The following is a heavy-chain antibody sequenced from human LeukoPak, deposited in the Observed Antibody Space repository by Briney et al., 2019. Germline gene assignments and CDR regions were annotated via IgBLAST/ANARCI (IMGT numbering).Heavy chain of an antibody. J-gene: IGHJ4*02. CDR2: INHSGST. CDR1: GGSFSGYY. Sequence: PSETLSLTCAVYGGSFSGYYWSWIRQPPGKGLEWIGEINHSGSTNYNPSLKSRVTISVDTSKNQFSLKLSSVTAADTAVYYCARGSADGLHPGYFDHWGQGTLVTVSS. CDR3: ARGSADGLHPGYFDH. V-gene: IGHV4-34*01. D-gene: IGHD4-11*01.